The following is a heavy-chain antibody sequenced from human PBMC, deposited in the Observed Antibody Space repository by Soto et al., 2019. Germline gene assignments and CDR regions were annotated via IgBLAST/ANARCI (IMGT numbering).Heavy chain of an antibody. J-gene: IGHJ6*01. D-gene: IGHD3-3*01. Sequence: QVQLVESGGGVVQPGRSLRLSCAASGFTFSSYGMHWVRQAPGKGLEWVAVISYDGSNKYYADSVTGRFTISRDISKNTLYLQMNSLRAEDSGVYYCATFRGGLLRFLVWFNWGMDVWGQETTVTVSS. CDR3: ATFRGGLLRFLVWFNWGMDV. CDR1: GFTFSSYG. CDR2: ISYDGSNK. V-gene: IGHV3-30*03.